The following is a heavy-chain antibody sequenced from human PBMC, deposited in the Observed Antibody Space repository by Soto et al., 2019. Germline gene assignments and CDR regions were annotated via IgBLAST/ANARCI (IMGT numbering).Heavy chain of an antibody. Sequence: SETLSLTCTVSGTSISSYYWSWIRQPPGKGLEWIANIHYSGTTNYNPSLASRVTLSVDTSKNQFSLKMTSVTAADRAMYFCARYNSYAIDYWGRGTLLTVSS. CDR1: GTSISSYY. CDR2: IHYSGTT. J-gene: IGHJ4*02. CDR3: ARYNSYAIDY. D-gene: IGHD2-8*01. V-gene: IGHV4-59*01.